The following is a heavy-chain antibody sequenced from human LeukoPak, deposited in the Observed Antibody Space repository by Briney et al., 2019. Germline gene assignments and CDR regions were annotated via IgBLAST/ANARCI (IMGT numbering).Heavy chain of an antibody. J-gene: IGHJ1*01. CDR1: GGSIKTYY. D-gene: IGHD6-13*01. CDR2: FYSGVST. Sequence: SETLSLTCAVSGGSIKTYYWSWIRQSAGTGLEWIGRFYSGVSTTYNPSLKSRVTMSVDTSNNLFFLNLTSVTAADTAVYFCVREKLYTSSWGFQHWGQGTLVSVSS. V-gene: IGHV4-4*07. CDR3: VREKLYTSSWGFQH.